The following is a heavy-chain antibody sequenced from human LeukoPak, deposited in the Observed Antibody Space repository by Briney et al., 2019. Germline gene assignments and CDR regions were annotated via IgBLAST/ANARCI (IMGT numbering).Heavy chain of an antibody. Sequence: PGGSLRLSCTASGFTFGDYAMSWVRQAPGKGLEWVSAISGSGGSTYYADSVKGRFTISRDNSKNTLYLQMNSLRAEDTAVYYCARSPPQYDILTGGWGQGTLVTVSS. D-gene: IGHD3-9*01. CDR2: ISGSGGST. CDR1: GFTFGDYA. V-gene: IGHV3-23*01. J-gene: IGHJ4*02. CDR3: ARSPPQYDILTGG.